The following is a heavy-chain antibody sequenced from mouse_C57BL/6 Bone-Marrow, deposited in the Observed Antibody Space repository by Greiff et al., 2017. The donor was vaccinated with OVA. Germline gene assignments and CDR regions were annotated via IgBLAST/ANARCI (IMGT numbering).Heavy chain of an antibody. CDR2: ISYDGSN. V-gene: IGHV3-6*01. Sequence: EVKVEESGPGLVKPSQSLSLTCSVTGYSITSGYYWNWIRQFPGNKLEWMGYISYDGSNNYNPSLKNRISITRDTSKNQFFLKLNSVTTEDTATYYCAIYYYGRGYYYAMDYWGQGTSVTVSS. J-gene: IGHJ4*01. CDR1: GYSITSGYY. D-gene: IGHD1-1*01. CDR3: AIYYYGRGYYYAMDY.